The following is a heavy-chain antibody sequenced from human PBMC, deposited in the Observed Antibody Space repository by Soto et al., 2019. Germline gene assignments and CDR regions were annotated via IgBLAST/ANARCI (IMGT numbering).Heavy chain of an antibody. CDR1: GGSFSGDY. J-gene: IGHJ4*02. Sequence: SETLSLTCAVYGGSFSGDYWSWIRQPPGKGLEWIGEINHSGSTNYNPSLKSRVTISVDTSKNQFSLKLSSVTAADTAVYYCARGRPLLYLYCSSTRCYPFDYRGQRTLVTVSS. CDR3: ARGRPLLYLYCSSTRCYPFDY. D-gene: IGHD2-2*01. V-gene: IGHV4-34*01. CDR2: INHSGST.